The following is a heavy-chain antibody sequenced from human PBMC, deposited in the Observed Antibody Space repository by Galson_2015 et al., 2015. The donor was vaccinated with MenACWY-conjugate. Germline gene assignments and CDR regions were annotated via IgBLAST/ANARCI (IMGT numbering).Heavy chain of an antibody. CDR2: VDSGGST. Sequence: SLRLSCAASGFTVSSNYMSWVRQAPGKGLEWLSVVDSGGSTYYADSVKGRFTTSRHNSKNTLYLQMNSLRAEDTAVYYCARSITMVRGWFDPWGQGTLVTVSS. J-gene: IGHJ5*02. D-gene: IGHD3-10*01. V-gene: IGHV3-53*04. CDR3: ARSITMVRGWFDP. CDR1: GFTVSSNY.